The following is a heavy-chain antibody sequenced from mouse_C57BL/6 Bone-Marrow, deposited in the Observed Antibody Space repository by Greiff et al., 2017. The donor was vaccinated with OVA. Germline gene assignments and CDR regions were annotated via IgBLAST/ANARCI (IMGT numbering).Heavy chain of an antibody. D-gene: IGHD2-4*01. CDR3: ATANYYDYDGFAY. CDR1: GYTFTSYW. J-gene: IGHJ3*01. V-gene: IGHV1-59*01. CDR2: IDPSDSYT. Sequence: QVQLQQPGAELVRPGTSVKLSCKASGYTFTSYWMHWVKQRPGQGLEWIGVIDPSDSYTNYNQKFKGTATLTVDTSSSTAYMQLSSLTSEDSAVYYCATANYYDYDGFAYWGQGTLVTVSA.